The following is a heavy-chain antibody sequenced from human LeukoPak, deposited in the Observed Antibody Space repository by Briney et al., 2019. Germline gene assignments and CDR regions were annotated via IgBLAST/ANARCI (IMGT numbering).Heavy chain of an antibody. CDR2: VSGYSGNT. D-gene: IGHD2-2*01. J-gene: IGHJ4*02. V-gene: IGHV1-18*01. Sequence: VASVEVSCKASGYTFTSYGISWVRQAPGQGLEWMGWVSGYSGNTNYVQKFQGRVTMATDTSTSTVYMELRSLRSDDTAVYYCARDIATVVHQEWGQGTLVTVSS. CDR3: ARDIATVVHQE. CDR1: GYTFTSYG.